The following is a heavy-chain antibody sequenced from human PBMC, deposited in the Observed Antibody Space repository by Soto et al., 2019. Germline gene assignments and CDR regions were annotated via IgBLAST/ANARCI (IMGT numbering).Heavy chain of an antibody. Sequence: QVQLQQWGAGLLKPSETLSLTCGVYGGSFSGYYWSWIRQPPGKGLEWIGEINHSGSTNYNPSLKSRVTISVDTSKNQFSLKLSSVTAEDTAVYYCARGVPYYGMDVWGQGTTVTVSS. J-gene: IGHJ6*02. D-gene: IGHD6-6*01. CDR2: INHSGST. CDR3: ARGVPYYGMDV. V-gene: IGHV4-34*01. CDR1: GGSFSGYY.